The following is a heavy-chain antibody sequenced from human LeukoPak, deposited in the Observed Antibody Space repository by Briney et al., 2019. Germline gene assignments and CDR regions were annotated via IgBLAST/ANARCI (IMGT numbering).Heavy chain of an antibody. J-gene: IGHJ4*02. CDR1: GYTFTNYG. Sequence: ASVKVSCKASGYTFTNYGISWVRQAPGQGLEWMGWISAYNSNTNYAQKLQGRVTMTTDTSTSTAYMELRSLRSDDTAVYYCARVRSLYYYDSSGLWGYFDYWGQGTLVTVSS. CDR3: ARVRSLYYYDSSGLWGYFDY. D-gene: IGHD3-22*01. V-gene: IGHV1-18*01. CDR2: ISAYNSNT.